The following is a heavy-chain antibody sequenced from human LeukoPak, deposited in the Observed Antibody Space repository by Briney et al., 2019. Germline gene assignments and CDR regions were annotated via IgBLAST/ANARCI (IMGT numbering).Heavy chain of an antibody. CDR2: IKQDGSEK. CDR3: ANEGGSAFDI. Sequence: GGSLRLSCAASGFTFSSYWMSWVRQAPGKGLEWVANIKQDGSEKYYLDSVKGRFTISRDNAKNSLYLQMSSLRVEDTAVYCCANEGGSAFDIWGQGTKVTVSS. D-gene: IGHD3-16*01. V-gene: IGHV3-7*01. J-gene: IGHJ3*02. CDR1: GFTFSSYW.